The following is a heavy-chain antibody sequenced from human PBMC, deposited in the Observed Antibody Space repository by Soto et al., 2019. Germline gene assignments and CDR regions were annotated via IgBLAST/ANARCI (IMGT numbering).Heavy chain of an antibody. Sequence: EVQLVESGGGLVQPGGSLRLSCAASGFTFSSYDMHWVRQATGKGLEWVSAIGTAGDPYYPGSVKGRFTISRENVKNSLYLQMNSLRAGDTAVYYCARGLSWRYGEPYFDYWGQGTLVTVSS. CDR2: IGTAGDP. D-gene: IGHD3-10*01. CDR1: GFTFSSYD. J-gene: IGHJ4*02. CDR3: ARGLSWRYGEPYFDY. V-gene: IGHV3-13*05.